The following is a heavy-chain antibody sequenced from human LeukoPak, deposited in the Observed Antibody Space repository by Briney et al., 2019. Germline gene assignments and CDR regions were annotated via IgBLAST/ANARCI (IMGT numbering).Heavy chain of an antibody. J-gene: IGHJ4*02. CDR3: ARGGYYYDSSGYYWDY. D-gene: IGHD3-22*01. CDR2: INHSGST. CDR1: GGSFSGYY. V-gene: IGHV4-34*01. Sequence: SETLSLTCAVYGGSFSGYYWSWIRQPPGKGLEWIGEINHSGSTNYNPSLKSRVTISVDTSKNQFSLKLGSVTAADTAVYYCARGGYYYDSSGYYWDYWGQGTLVTVSS.